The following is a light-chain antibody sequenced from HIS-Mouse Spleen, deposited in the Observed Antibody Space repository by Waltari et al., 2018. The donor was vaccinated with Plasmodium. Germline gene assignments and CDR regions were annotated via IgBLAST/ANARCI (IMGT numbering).Light chain of an antibody. Sequence: EIVLTQSPATLSLSPGERATLSCRASQIVSSYLAWYQQKPGQAPRLLLYDASNRATGIPARFSGSGSGTDFSLTISSLEPEDFAVYYCQQRSNWPRVLTFGGGTKVEIK. V-gene: IGKV3-11*01. J-gene: IGKJ4*01. CDR2: DAS. CDR1: QIVSSY. CDR3: QQRSNWPRVLT.